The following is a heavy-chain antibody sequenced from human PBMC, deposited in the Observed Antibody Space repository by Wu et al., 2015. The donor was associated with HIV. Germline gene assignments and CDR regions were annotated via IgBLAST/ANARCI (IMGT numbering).Heavy chain of an antibody. Sequence: QVQLVQSGAEVKKPGASVKVSCKASGYTFTSYDINWVRQATGQGLEWMGWMNPNSGNTGYAQKFQGRVTMTRNTSISTAYMELSSLRSEDTAVYYCARMKGYYDSSGNFARVTKPGDAFDIWGQGDKWSPSPQ. CDR1: GYTFTSYD. D-gene: IGHD3-22*01. CDR3: ARMKGYYDSSGNFARVTKPGDAFDI. V-gene: IGHV1-8*01. J-gene: IGHJ3*02. CDR2: MNPNSGNT.